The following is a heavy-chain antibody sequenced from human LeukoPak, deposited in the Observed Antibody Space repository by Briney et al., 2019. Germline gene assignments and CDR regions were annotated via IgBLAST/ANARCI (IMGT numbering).Heavy chain of an antibody. CDR3: ARGGGLDV. J-gene: IGHJ6*02. CDR2: INHNGNVN. V-gene: IGHV3-7*03. D-gene: IGHD3-16*01. CDR1: GFTFSSYW. Sequence: PGGSLRLSCAASGFTFSSYWMSWVRQAPGEGLEWVASINHNGNVNYYVDSVKGRFTISRDNAKNSLYLQMSNLRAEDTAVYFCARGGGLDVWGQGATVTVSS.